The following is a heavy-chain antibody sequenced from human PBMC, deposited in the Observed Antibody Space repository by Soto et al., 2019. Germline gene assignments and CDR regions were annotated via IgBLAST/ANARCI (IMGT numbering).Heavy chain of an antibody. J-gene: IGHJ4*02. D-gene: IGHD3-16*01. V-gene: IGHV3-48*02. CDR2: ISSSRSTI. Sequence: EVQLVESGGGLVQPGGSLRLSCAASGFTFSSYSMNWARQAPGKVLELVSYISSSRSTIYYADSVKGRFTISRDNAKNSTYLHLNSLSDECTAVYYCARGGAYLAFDYWGQGIMVTVSS. CDR3: ARGGAYLAFDY. CDR1: GFTFSSYS.